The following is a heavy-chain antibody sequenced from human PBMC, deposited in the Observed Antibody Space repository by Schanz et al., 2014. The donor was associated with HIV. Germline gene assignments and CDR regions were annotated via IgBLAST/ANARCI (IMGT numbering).Heavy chain of an antibody. CDR2: ISGSGVST. CDR3: AKPEYDSSGNSQTHFDY. Sequence: EVQMLESGGGSVQPGGSLRLSCAASGFTFSNFAMSWVRQAPGKGLEWVSSISGSGVSTFYAGSVKGRFAISRDKSKNTLSLQMTALRIEDTAIYYCAKPEYDSSGNSQTHFDYWGQGTLVSVSS. V-gene: IGHV3-23*01. CDR1: GFTFSNFA. D-gene: IGHD3-22*01. J-gene: IGHJ4*02.